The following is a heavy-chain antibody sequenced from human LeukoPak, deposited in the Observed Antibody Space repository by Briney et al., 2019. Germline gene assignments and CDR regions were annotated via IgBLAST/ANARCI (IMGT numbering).Heavy chain of an antibody. CDR2: IYYSGST. CDR1: GGSISSHY. D-gene: IGHD5-18*01. V-gene: IGHV4-59*11. Sequence: PSETLSLTCTVSGGSISSHYWSWIRQPPGKGLEWIGYIYYSGSTNYNPSLKSRVTMSVDTSKNQFSLKLSSVTAADTAVCYCAREYGYEVLWGQGTLVTVSS. J-gene: IGHJ4*02. CDR3: AREYGYEVL.